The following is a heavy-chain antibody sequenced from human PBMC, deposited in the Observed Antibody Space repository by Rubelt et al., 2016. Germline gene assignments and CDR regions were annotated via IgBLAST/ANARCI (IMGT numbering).Heavy chain of an antibody. V-gene: IGHV3-23*01. CDR1: GFTFSSYA. D-gene: IGHD3-22*01. J-gene: IGHJ4*02. CDR3: ERVPQGDDSNGYWG. CDR2: ISGSGGTK. Sequence: AGRSLRLSCAASSGFTFSSYAMSWVRQAPGKGLEWVSAISGSGGTKYYADSVKGRFIISRDNSKNTLYLQMNSLRVEDTAVYYCERVPQGDDSNGYWGWGQGTLVTVSS.